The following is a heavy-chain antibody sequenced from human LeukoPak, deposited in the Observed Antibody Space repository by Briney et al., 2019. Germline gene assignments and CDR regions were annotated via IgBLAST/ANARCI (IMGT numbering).Heavy chain of an antibody. CDR3: ARAELGMAAYDY. Sequence: ASVKVSCKASGYTFTSYDINWVRQATGQGLEWMGWMNPNSGNTGYAQKFQGRVTMTRNTSISTAYMELSSLRSEGTAVYYCARAELGMAAYDYWGQGTLVTVSS. J-gene: IGHJ4*02. CDR1: GYTFTSYD. D-gene: IGHD7-27*01. V-gene: IGHV1-8*01. CDR2: MNPNSGNT.